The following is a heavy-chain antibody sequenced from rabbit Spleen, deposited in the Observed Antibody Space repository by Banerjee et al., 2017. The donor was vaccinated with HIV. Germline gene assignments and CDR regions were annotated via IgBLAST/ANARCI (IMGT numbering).Heavy chain of an antibody. D-gene: IGHD1-1*01. CDR2: IDAGSSGFT. CDR1: GVSFSGDSY. CDR3: ARDTSSSFSSYGMDL. J-gene: IGHJ6*01. V-gene: IGHV1S40*01. Sequence: QSLEESGGDLVKPGASLTLTCTASGVSFSGDSYMCWVRQAPGKGLEWIACIDAGSSGFTYFATWAKGRFTISKTSSTTVTLQMTSLTAADTATYFCARDTSSSFSSYGMDLWGPGTPSPS.